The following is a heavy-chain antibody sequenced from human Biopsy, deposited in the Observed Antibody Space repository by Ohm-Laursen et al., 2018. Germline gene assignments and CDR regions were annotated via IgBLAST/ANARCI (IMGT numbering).Heavy chain of an antibody. Sequence: GTLSLTCTVSDGSINSYYWNWIRQPPGKRMEWIGNIYYSGSTNFNPSLKSRVTISVDTSKNQFSLKLSSVTAADTAVYFCARGSSYGYDFDYWGQGTLVAVSS. V-gene: IGHV4-59*01. CDR3: ARGSSYGYDFDY. J-gene: IGHJ4*02. CDR1: DGSINSYY. D-gene: IGHD5-18*01. CDR2: IYYSGST.